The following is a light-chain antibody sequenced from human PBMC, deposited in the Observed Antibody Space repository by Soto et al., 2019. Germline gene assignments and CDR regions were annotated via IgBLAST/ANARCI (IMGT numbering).Light chain of an antibody. CDR3: QQYSIYSRT. CDR2: KAS. V-gene: IGKV1-5*03. Sequence: DIQMTQSPSTLSASVGDRVTITCRASQSISSWLAWYQQKPGQAPNLLIYKASTLRSGVPSRFSGSGSGTEFTLTISSLQPYDFATYYCQQYSIYSRTFGQGTKVEVK. J-gene: IGKJ1*01. CDR1: QSISSW.